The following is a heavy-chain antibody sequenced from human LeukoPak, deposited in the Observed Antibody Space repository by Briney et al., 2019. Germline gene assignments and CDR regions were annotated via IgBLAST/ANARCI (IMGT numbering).Heavy chain of an antibody. D-gene: IGHD3-10*01. CDR3: ARDKPLMVRGVIRTY. Sequence: GGSLRLSCAASEFTFSSHGIHWVRQAPGEGLEWVAFIQYDGTDIFYADSVKGRFTISRDNAKNSLYLQMNSLRAEDTAVYYCARDKPLMVRGVIRTYWGQGTLVTVSS. CDR2: IQYDGTDI. J-gene: IGHJ4*02. V-gene: IGHV3-30*02. CDR1: EFTFSSHG.